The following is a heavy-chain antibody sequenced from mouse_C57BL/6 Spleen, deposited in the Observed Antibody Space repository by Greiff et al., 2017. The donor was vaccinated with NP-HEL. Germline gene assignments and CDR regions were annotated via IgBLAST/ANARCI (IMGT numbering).Heavy chain of an antibody. CDR2: IDPSDSET. Sequence: QVQLQQPGAELVRPGSSVKLSCKASGYTFTSYWMHWVKQRPIQGLEWIGNIDPSDSETHYNQKFKDKATLTVDKSSSTAYMQLSSLTSEDSAVYYCARSIRAYYYGSSSFDYWGQGTTLTVSS. CDR1: GYTFTSYW. D-gene: IGHD1-1*01. J-gene: IGHJ2*01. CDR3: ARSIRAYYYGSSSFDY. V-gene: IGHV1-52*01.